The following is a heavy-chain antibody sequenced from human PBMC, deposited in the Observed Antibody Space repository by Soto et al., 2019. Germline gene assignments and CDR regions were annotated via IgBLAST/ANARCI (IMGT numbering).Heavy chain of an antibody. J-gene: IGHJ4*02. V-gene: IGHV4-38-2*01. Sequence: SETLSLTCAVSGYSINSDYYWGWIRQPPGKGLEWIGSVDHSGRTYYSPSLRSRLTIFIDTSKNQFSLRLTSVTAADTAMYFCAKKGYYPSGKINFFDSWGPGTLVTVSS. CDR1: GYSINSDYY. CDR2: VDHSGRT. CDR3: AKKGYYPSGKINFFDS. D-gene: IGHD3-10*01.